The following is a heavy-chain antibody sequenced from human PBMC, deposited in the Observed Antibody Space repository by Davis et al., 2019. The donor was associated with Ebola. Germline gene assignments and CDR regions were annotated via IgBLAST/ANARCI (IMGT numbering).Heavy chain of an antibody. CDR3: ARADGETYYFDY. V-gene: IGHV3-48*02. Sequence: GESLKISCAGSGFTFNSYSMIWVRQAPGKGLEWVSYISSRSSTIYYADSVKGRFTISRDNAKNSVYLQMNSLRDEDTAVYYCARADGETYYFDYWGQGTLVTVSS. CDR2: ISSRSSTI. J-gene: IGHJ4*02. CDR1: GFTFNSYS.